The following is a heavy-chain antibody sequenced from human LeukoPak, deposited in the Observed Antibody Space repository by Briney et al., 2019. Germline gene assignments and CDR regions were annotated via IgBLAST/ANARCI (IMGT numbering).Heavy chain of an antibody. CDR1: GYTFTSYD. D-gene: IGHD5-18*01. CDR3: AVDTAMVSWGAYYYYMDV. Sequence: GASVKVSCKASGYTFTSYDINWVRQAPGQGLEWMGGIIPIFGTANYAQKFQGRVTITTDESTSTAYMELSSLRSEDTAVYYCAVDTAMVSWGAYYYYMDVWGKGTKVTVSS. J-gene: IGHJ6*03. V-gene: IGHV1-69*05. CDR2: IIPIFGTA.